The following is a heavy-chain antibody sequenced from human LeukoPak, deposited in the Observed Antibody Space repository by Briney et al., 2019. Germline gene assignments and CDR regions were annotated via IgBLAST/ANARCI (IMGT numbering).Heavy chain of an antibody. CDR3: ARRGRVAVAGTGDAFDI. D-gene: IGHD6-19*01. V-gene: IGHV4-34*01. J-gene: IGHJ3*02. CDR1: GGSFSGYY. CDR2: INHSGST. Sequence: SETLSLTCAVYGGSFSGYYWSWIRQPPGKGLEWIGEINHSGSTNHNPSLTSRVTISVDTSKNQFYLKMSSVTAADTAVYYCARRGRVAVAGTGDAFDIWGQGTMVTVSS.